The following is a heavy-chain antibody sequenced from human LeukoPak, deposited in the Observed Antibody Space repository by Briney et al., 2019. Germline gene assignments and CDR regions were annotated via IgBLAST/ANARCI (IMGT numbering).Heavy chain of an antibody. CDR3: ARDLYFDWYDAFDI. CDR2: ISSSSSTI. CDR1: GFTFSSYS. J-gene: IGHJ3*02. Sequence: GGSLRLSCAASGFTFSSYSMNWVRQAPGKGLEWVSYISSSSSTIYYADSVKGRFTISRDNAKNSLYLQMNSLRAEDTAVYYCARDLYFDWYDAFDIWGQGTMVTVSS. D-gene: IGHD3-9*01. V-gene: IGHV3-48*04.